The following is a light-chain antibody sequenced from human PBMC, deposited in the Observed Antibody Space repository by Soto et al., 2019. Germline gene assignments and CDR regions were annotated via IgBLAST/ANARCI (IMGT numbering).Light chain of an antibody. Sequence: QSALTQPRSVSGSPGQSVTISCTGTSNDLGGYKFVAWYQQLPGQAPKLMIYDVNKRPSGVPDRFSGSNSGNTASLTISGLQAEDEADYYCCSYAGSYSSYNYVFGTETKLTVL. CDR2: DVN. CDR1: SNDLGGYKF. CDR3: CSYAGSYSSYNYV. J-gene: IGLJ1*01. V-gene: IGLV2-11*01.